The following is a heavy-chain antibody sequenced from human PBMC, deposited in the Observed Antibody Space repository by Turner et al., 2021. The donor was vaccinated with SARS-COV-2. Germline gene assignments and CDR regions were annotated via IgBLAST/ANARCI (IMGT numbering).Heavy chain of an antibody. CDR2: VYYRGST. D-gene: IGHD3-3*01. CDR3: ARQDYDFWSGYPNWLDP. J-gene: IGHJ5*02. Sequence: QLQLQESGPGLLKPSETLSLTCTVSGGSLSGSNYYWGWIRQPPGKGLEWIGCVYYRGSTYYNPSLESRVTISADTSKNQFSLKLISVTAADTAMYFCARQDYDFWSGYPNWLDPWGQGTLVIVSS. V-gene: IGHV4-39*01. CDR1: GGSLSGSNYY.